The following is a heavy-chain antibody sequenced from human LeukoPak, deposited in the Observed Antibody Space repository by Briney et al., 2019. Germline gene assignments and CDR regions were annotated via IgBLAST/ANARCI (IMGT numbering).Heavy chain of an antibody. V-gene: IGHV3-33*01. Sequence: PGRSLRLSCAASGFTFSSYGMHWVRQAPGKGLEWVAVIWFDGSNNYYVDSVKGRLTISRDNSKNTLYLQMNSLRAEDTAVYYCARGFPPAGDLFPLDYWGQGTLITVSS. J-gene: IGHJ4*02. CDR2: IWFDGSNN. CDR1: GFTFSSYG. CDR3: ARGFPPAGDLFPLDY. D-gene: IGHD2-21*01.